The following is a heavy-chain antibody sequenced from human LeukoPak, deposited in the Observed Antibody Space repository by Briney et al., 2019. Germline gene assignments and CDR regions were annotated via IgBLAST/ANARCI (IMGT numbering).Heavy chain of an antibody. CDR2: ISYDGSNK. CDR3: AKDLRYYDSSCYLDY. D-gene: IGHD3-22*01. CDR1: GFTFSSYG. V-gene: IGHV3-30*18. J-gene: IGHJ4*02. Sequence: GRSLRLSCAASGFTFSSYGMHWVRQAPGKGLEWVAVISYDGSNKYYADSVKGRFTISRDYSKSTLYLQMNSLRAEDTAVYYCAKDLRYYDSSCYLDYWGQGTLVTVSS.